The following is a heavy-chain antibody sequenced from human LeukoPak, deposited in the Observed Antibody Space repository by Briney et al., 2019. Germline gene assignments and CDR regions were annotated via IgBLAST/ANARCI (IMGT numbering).Heavy chain of an antibody. CDR1: GFTFSNYW. Sequence: QTGGSLRLSCAASGFTFSNYWMSWVRQAPGKGLEWVGNIKQDGSEKYYVDSVKGRFTISRDNARNSLYLQMNSLRAEDTAVYYCARNGAPVVTAITPYYYYMDVWGKGTTVTVSS. J-gene: IGHJ6*03. CDR3: ARNGAPVVTAITPYYYYMDV. D-gene: IGHD2-21*02. CDR2: IKQDGSEK. V-gene: IGHV3-7*01.